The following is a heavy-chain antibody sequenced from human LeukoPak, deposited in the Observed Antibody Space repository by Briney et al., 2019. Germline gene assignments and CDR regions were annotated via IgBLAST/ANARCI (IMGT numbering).Heavy chain of an antibody. CDR1: GFIFDDYG. Sequence: PGGSLRLSCAAFGFIFDDYGMSWVRQAPGKGLEWASGINWNGGSTGYADSVKGRFTISRDNAKNSLYLQMNSLRAEDTALYYCARVQLVDYYYYSYMDVWGKGTTVTVSS. CDR3: ARVQLVDYYYYSYMDV. J-gene: IGHJ6*03. V-gene: IGHV3-20*04. CDR2: INWNGGST. D-gene: IGHD6-6*01.